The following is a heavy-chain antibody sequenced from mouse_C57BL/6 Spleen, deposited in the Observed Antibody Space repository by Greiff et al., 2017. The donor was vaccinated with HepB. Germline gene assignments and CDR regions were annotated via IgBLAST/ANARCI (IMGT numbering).Heavy chain of an antibody. V-gene: IGHV5-12*01. CDR3: ARPPHGDYAMDY. CDR2: ISNGGGST. CDR1: GFTFSDYY. J-gene: IGHJ4*01. Sequence: EVQGVESGGGLVQPGGSLNLSCAASGFTFSDYYMYWVRQTPEKRLEWVAYISNGGGSTYYPDTVKGRFTISRDNTKNTLYLQMSRLKSEDTAMYYCARPPHGDYAMDYWGQGTSVTVSS.